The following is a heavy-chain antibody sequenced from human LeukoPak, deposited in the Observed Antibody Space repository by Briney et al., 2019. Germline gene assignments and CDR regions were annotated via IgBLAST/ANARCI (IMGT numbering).Heavy chain of an antibody. J-gene: IGHJ4*02. V-gene: IGHV1-18*01. CDR1: GYTFTSYG. CDR3: ARDLPYSSSWESIDY. CDR2: ISTYNGNT. D-gene: IGHD6-13*01. Sequence: ASGKVSCKASGYTFTSYGIIWVRQAPGQGLEWMGWISTYNGNTNYAQKIQGRVTMTTDTSTSTAYMELRSLRSDDTAVYYCARDLPYSSSWESIDYWGQGTLVTVSS.